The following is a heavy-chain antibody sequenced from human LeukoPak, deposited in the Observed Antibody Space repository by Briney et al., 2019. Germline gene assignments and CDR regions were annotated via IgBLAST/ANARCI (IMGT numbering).Heavy chain of an antibody. CDR1: GGSISSYY. D-gene: IGHD2-2*01. Sequence: KPSETLSLTCTVSGGSISSYYWSWIRQPPGKGLEWIGYIHYSGSTNYNPSLRSRVTVSVDTSKNQFSLKLSSVTAADTAVHYCAREGYCTTTSCSYEFDYWGQGTLVTVSS. CDR3: AREGYCTTTSCSYEFDY. J-gene: IGHJ4*02. CDR2: IHYSGST. V-gene: IGHV4-59*01.